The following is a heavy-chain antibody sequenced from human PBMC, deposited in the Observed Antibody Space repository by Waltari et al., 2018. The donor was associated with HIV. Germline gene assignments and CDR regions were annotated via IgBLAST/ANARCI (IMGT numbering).Heavy chain of an antibody. CDR3: ARDGVLGDDSSGYYMV. J-gene: IGHJ3*01. Sequence: EVQLVESGGGLVQPGGSLSLSCLASGFTFSSSGMSWVRQASGKGLELVANIKQDGSEKDYVEFVKGRFTISIDNAKNSLYLQMNSLRAEDTAVYYCARDGVLGDDSSGYYMVWGQGTMVTVSS. V-gene: IGHV3-7*01. CDR1: GFTFSSSG. CDR2: IKQDGSEK. D-gene: IGHD3-22*01.